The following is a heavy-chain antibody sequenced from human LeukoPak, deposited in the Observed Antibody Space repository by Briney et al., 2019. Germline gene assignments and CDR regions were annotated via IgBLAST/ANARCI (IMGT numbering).Heavy chain of an antibody. J-gene: IGHJ4*02. Sequence: SETLSLTCTVSGGSISSGDYYWSWIRQPPGKGLEWIGYIYYSGSTYYNPSLKSRVTISVDTSKNQFSLKLSSVTAADTAVYYCARDLRLDSSTSWENDYWGQGTLVTVSS. CDR2: IYYSGST. D-gene: IGHD2-2*01. V-gene: IGHV4-30-4*08. CDR3: ARDLRLDSSTSWENDY. CDR1: GGSISSGDYY.